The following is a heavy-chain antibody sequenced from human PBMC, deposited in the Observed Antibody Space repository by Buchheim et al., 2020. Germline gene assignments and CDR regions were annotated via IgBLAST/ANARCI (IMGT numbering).Heavy chain of an antibody. V-gene: IGHV4-59*01. Sequence: QVQLQESGPGLVKPSETLSLTCTVSGGSISSYYWSWIRQPPGKGLEWIGYIYYSGSTNYNPSLKSRVTISVDPSKNQFSLKLSSVTAADTAVYYCARGPNTLYDILTGYLDYWGQGTL. J-gene: IGHJ4*02. CDR3: ARGPNTLYDILTGYLDY. CDR2: IYYSGST. CDR1: GGSISSYY. D-gene: IGHD3-9*01.